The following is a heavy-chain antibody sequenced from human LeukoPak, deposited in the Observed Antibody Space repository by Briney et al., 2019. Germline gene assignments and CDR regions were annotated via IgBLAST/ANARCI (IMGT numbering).Heavy chain of an antibody. Sequence: PGGSLRLSCAASGFTFSSYAMSWIRQPPGKGLEWLGYMSYSGSSDYNPSLNSRGSISVDTSKNQFSLKLTSVTAADTAVYYCARERVEGAGAGSYYHFGMDVWGQGTTVTVSS. V-gene: IGHV4-59*01. CDR3: ARERVEGAGAGSYYHFGMDV. J-gene: IGHJ6*02. CDR2: MSYSGSS. CDR1: GFTFSSYA. D-gene: IGHD3-10*01.